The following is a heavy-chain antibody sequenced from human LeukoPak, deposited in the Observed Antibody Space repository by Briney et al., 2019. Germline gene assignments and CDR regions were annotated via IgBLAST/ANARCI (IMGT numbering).Heavy chain of an antibody. D-gene: IGHD3-10*01. J-gene: IGHJ6*03. V-gene: IGHV4-38-2*02. CDR3: ARVRDNYGSENYDNIYVYMDV. Sequence: SETLSLTCSVSGYSNTNGFYWGWIGKSPGKGLEWLGNIFHSGNTHYNPSLRSRVTISVDTSKNEFSLRLTSVTAADTAMYYCARVRDNYGSENYDNIYVYMDVWGRGTTVTVSS. CDR2: IFHSGNT. CDR1: GYSNTNGFY.